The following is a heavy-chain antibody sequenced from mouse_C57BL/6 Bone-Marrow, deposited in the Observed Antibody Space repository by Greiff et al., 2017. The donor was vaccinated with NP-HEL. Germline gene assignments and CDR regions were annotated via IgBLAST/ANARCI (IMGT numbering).Heavy chain of an antibody. D-gene: IGHD2-5*01. J-gene: IGHJ3*01. CDR3: ARPYSNYAAWFAY. CDR1: GYTFTDYY. Sequence: QVQLQQSGAELVRPGASVKLSCKASGYTFTDYYINWVKQRPGQGLEWIARIYPGSGNTYYNEKFKGKATLTAEKSSSTAYMQLSSLTSEDSAVYFCARPYSNYAAWFAYWGQGTLVTVSA. CDR2: IYPGSGNT. V-gene: IGHV1-76*01.